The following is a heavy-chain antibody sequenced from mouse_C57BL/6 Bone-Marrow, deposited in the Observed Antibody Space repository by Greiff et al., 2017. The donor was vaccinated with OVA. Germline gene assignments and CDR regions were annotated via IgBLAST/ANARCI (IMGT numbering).Heavy chain of an antibody. Sequence: VQLQQSGAELVRPGASVKLSCTASGFNIKDDYMHWVKQRPEQGLEWIGWIDPENGDTEYASKFQGKATITADKSSTTAYLQLSSLTSEDAAVYYCTTGGLDDWGQGTTLTGSS. CDR2: IDPENGDT. CDR3: TTGGLDD. V-gene: IGHV14-4*01. J-gene: IGHJ2*01. CDR1: GFNIKDDY.